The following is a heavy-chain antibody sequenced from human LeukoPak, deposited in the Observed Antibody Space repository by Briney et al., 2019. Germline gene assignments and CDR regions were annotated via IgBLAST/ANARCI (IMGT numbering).Heavy chain of an antibody. V-gene: IGHV4-59*01. CDR1: GGSISSYY. D-gene: IGHD6-13*01. CDR2: IYYSGST. J-gene: IGHJ6*02. Sequence: SETLSLTCTASGGSISSYYWSWIRQPPGKGLQWIGYIYYSGSTNYNPSLKSRVTISVDTSKNQFSLKLSSVTAADTAVYYCARVRGIAAADVWGQGTTVTVSS. CDR3: ARVRGIAAADV.